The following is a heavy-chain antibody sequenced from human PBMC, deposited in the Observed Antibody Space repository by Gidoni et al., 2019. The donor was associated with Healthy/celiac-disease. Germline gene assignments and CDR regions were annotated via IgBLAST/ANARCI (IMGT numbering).Heavy chain of an antibody. V-gene: IGHV4-34*01. CDR2: VNHSGST. CDR1: GWSFSGYC. D-gene: IGHD4-17*01. Sequence: QVQLQQWGAGLLKPSETLSLTCAVYGWSFSGYCWSWIRQPPGKGLEWIGEVNHSGSTKYNPSLKSRVTISLDTSKKQFSLKLNSVTAADTAVYYCAREVSATNSFDYWGQGTLVTVSS. J-gene: IGHJ4*02. CDR3: AREVSATNSFDY.